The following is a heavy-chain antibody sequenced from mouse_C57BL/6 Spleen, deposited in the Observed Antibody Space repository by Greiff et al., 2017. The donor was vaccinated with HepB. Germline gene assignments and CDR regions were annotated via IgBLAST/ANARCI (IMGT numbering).Heavy chain of an antibody. J-gene: IGHJ4*01. D-gene: IGHD2-5*01. V-gene: IGHV2-2*01. Sequence: VKLMESGPGLVQPSQSLSITCTVSGFSLTSYGVHWVRQSPGKGLEWLGVIWSGGSTDYNAAFISRLSISKDNSKSQVFFKMNSLQADDTAIYYCARIDSNYGYYAMDYWGQGTSVTVSS. CDR1: GFSLTSYG. CDR2: IWSGGST. CDR3: ARIDSNYGYYAMDY.